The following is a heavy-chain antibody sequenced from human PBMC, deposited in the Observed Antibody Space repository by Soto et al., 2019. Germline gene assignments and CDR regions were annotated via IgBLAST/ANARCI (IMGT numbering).Heavy chain of an antibody. D-gene: IGHD6-13*01. CDR1: GFTFSSYI. CDR3: ARVLLAAQYYYYYYGMDV. CDR2: ISSSSSTI. J-gene: IGHJ6*04. V-gene: IGHV3-48*02. Sequence: PGGSLRLSCAASGFTFSSYIMNWVGQAPGKGLEWVSYISSSSSTIYYADSVKGRFTISRDNAKNSLYLQMNSLRDEDTAVYYCARVLLAAQYYYYYYGMDVWGKGTTVTVSS.